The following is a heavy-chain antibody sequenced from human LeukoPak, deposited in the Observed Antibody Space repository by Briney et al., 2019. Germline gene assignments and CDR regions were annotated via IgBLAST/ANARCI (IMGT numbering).Heavy chain of an antibody. D-gene: IGHD3-22*01. J-gene: IGHJ4*02. CDR1: GFTFSSYS. CDR3: AQLFCYYDGSGDYANCVHYFDY. Sequence: GGSLRLSCAASGFTFSSYSMSWVRHAPGKGLECVSYITSSSAYLNYAHSVTGRFTISRDNAKNSLSLQMNSLRAEARALFYVAQLFCYYDGSGDYANCVHYFDYWGQGTLVTVSS. CDR2: ITSSSAYL. V-gene: IGHV3-21*01.